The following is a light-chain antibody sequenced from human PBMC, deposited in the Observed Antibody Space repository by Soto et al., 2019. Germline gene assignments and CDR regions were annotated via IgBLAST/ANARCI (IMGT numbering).Light chain of an antibody. CDR1: SSDVGAHNF. CDR3: NSYTSSNTYV. Sequence: QSALTQPASVSGSPGQAITISCSGSSSDVGAHNFVSWYQHHPGKAPKLMIYEVSNRPSGVSNRFSGSKSGNTASLTISGLQAEEEADYYCNSYTSSNTYVFGSGTKLTVL. CDR2: EVS. V-gene: IGLV2-14*01. J-gene: IGLJ1*01.